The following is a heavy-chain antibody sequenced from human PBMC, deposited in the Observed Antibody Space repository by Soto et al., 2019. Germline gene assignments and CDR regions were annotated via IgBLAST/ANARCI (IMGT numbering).Heavy chain of an antibody. CDR1: GDSISSSSYY. CDR2: ISYSGTT. D-gene: IGHD3-3*01. CDR3: ARATRSPTDIWSGNYRMGMWFDP. J-gene: IGHJ5*02. Sequence: QLQLQESGPGLVKPSETLSLTCSVFGDSISSSSYYWGWIRQPPGKGLEWVGSISYSGTTYYNPSLKSRVTISVDTSKNQFSLRLSSVTAADTAVYYCARATRSPTDIWSGNYRMGMWFDPWGQGTLVTVSS. V-gene: IGHV4-39*01.